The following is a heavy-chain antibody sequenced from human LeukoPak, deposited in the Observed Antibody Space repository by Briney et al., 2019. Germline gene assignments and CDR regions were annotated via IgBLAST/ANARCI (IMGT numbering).Heavy chain of an antibody. CDR2: TSTYNDNT. CDR1: GYTFANYG. J-gene: IGHJ2*01. Sequence: ASVKVSCKASGYTFANYGISWVWLAPGQRLEWMGWTSTYNDNTNYAQKFQDRVTMTTDTSTSTAYMELRSLRSDDTAVYYCARGQIYWYFDLWGRGTLVTVSS. CDR3: ARGQIYWYFDL. V-gene: IGHV1-18*01.